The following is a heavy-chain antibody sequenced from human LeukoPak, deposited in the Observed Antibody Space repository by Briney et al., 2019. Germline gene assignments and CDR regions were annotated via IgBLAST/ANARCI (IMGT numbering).Heavy chain of an antibody. D-gene: IGHD4-17*01. CDR1: GFTFPSYA. J-gene: IGHJ4*02. Sequence: GGSLRLSCAASGFTFPSYAMTWVRQAPGKGLEWVSVISAGSNGYYADSVKGRFTVSRDNSKNTLYLQMSSLRDEDTAVYYCAKYRTTSPSRDFDSWGPGTLVTVSS. V-gene: IGHV3-23*01. CDR2: ISAGSNG. CDR3: AKYRTTSPSRDFDS.